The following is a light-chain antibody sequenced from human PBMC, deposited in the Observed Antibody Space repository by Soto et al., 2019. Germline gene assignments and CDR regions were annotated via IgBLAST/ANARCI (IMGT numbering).Light chain of an antibody. Sequence: IQLTQSPSSLSASVGDSVTVTCRASLSINLYLNWYQQKPGKAPTLLIYGASTLQSGVPSRFSGGGSRTDFTLTISSLQTEDFATYYCQQSYRSPYTFGQGTKLEI. CDR2: GAS. CDR3: QQSYRSPYT. V-gene: IGKV1-39*01. J-gene: IGKJ2*01. CDR1: LSINLY.